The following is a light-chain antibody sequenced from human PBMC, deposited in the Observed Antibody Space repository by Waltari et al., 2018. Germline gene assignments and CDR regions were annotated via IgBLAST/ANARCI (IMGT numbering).Light chain of an antibody. CDR3: LLSYNDDRSV. Sequence: QAAVTQAHFLTVSPGGAVTRTCASTTGPVTSGHYPSWSQQKPCQAPRTLIFDTSHRHSWTPARFSGSLLGGKAALTLSGAQPEDEAEYYCLLSYNDDRSVFGGGTKLTVL. CDR2: DTS. V-gene: IGLV7-46*01. CDR1: TGPVTSGHY. J-gene: IGLJ3*02.